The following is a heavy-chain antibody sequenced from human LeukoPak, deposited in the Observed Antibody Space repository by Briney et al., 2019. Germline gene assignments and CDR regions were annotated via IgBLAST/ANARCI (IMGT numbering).Heavy chain of an antibody. D-gene: IGHD3-3*01. CDR1: GFTFSSYS. CDR2: INSDGSST. CDR3: ARDPWGYETPDY. J-gene: IGHJ4*02. Sequence: PGGSLRLSCAASGFTFSSYSMNWVRHAPGKGLVWVSRINSDGSSTSYADSVKGRFTISRDNAKNTLYLQMNSLRAEDTAVYYCARDPWGYETPDYWGQGTLVTVSS. V-gene: IGHV3-74*01.